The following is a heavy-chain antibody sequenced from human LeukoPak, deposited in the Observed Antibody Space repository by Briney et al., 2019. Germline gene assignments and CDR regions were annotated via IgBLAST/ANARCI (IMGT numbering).Heavy chain of an antibody. CDR2: TYYRSKWYN. Sequence: SQTLSLTCAISGDSVSSNSAAWNWIRQSPSRGLEWLGRTYYRSKWYNDYAVSVKSRITINPDTSKNQFSLQLNSVTPEDTAVYYCARVREKYCSSTSCHRAAFDIWGQGTMVTVSS. V-gene: IGHV6-1*01. CDR1: GDSVSSNSAA. D-gene: IGHD2-2*01. J-gene: IGHJ3*02. CDR3: ARVREKYCSSTSCHRAAFDI.